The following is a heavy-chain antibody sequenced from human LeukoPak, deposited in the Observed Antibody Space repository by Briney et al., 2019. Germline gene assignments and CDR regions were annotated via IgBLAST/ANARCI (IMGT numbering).Heavy chain of an antibody. CDR2: INAGNGNT. Sequence: ASVTVSCKASGYTFTIYTMYWVRHAPGQRHEWMGWINAGNGNTKYTQKFPGSVTITRDTSASTAYMELSSLRSEDTAVYYCARDLDSSGWYYNWFDPWGQGTLVTVSS. CDR1: GYTFTIYT. V-gene: IGHV1-3*01. CDR3: ARDLDSSGWYYNWFDP. D-gene: IGHD6-19*01. J-gene: IGHJ5*02.